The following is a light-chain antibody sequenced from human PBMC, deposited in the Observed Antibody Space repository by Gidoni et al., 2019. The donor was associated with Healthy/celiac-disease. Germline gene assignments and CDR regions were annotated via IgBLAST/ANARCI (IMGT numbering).Light chain of an antibody. V-gene: IGKV1-5*03. Sequence: QMTPAPSTLSASVGDRVTITCRASQRMSRWLAWYQQKPGKAPKLLIYKASSLESGVPSRFSGSGSGTEFTLTISSLQPDDFATYYFQQYNSYSRTFGQGTKLEIK. CDR2: KAS. CDR1: QRMSRW. CDR3: QQYNSYSRT. J-gene: IGKJ2*02.